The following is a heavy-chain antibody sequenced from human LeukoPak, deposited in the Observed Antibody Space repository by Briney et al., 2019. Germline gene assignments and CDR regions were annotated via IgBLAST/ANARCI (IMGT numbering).Heavy chain of an antibody. CDR1: GGSVSSGSYY. Sequence: SETLSLTCTVSGGSVSSGSYYWSWIRQPPGKGLEWIGYIYYSGSTNYNPSLKSRVTISVDTSKNQFSLKLSSVTAADTAVYYCARDTFSHHYYGSGSYVYGMDVWGQGTTVTVSS. V-gene: IGHV4-61*01. CDR3: ARDTFSHHYYGSGSYVYGMDV. D-gene: IGHD3-10*01. J-gene: IGHJ6*02. CDR2: IYYSGST.